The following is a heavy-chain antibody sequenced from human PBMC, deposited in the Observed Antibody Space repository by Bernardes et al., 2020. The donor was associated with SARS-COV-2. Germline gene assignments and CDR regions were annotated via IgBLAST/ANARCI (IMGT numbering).Heavy chain of an antibody. Sequence: SETLSLTCTVSGGSISSYYWSWIRQPAGKGLEWIGRIYTSGSTNYNPSLKSRVTMSVDTSKNQFSLKLSSVTAADTAVYYCARVDWNTASNYYYYMDVWGKGTTVTVSS. V-gene: IGHV4-4*07. CDR1: GGSISSYY. J-gene: IGHJ6*03. CDR3: ARVDWNTASNYYYYMDV. D-gene: IGHD5-18*01. CDR2: IYTSGST.